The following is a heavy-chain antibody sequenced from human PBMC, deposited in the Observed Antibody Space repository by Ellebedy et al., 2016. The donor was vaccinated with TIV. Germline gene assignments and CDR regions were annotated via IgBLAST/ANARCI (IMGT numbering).Heavy chain of an antibody. V-gene: IGHV1-24*01. Sequence: ASVKVSCXVPGYTLTEISMHWVRQAPGKGLEWMGGFDPEDGETIYAQKFQDRVTMTEDTSTDTAYMEMTSLRSEDTGVYYCLTRRLVGFDYWGQGTLVTVSS. CDR2: FDPEDGET. CDR3: LTRRLVGFDY. D-gene: IGHD6-19*01. CDR1: GYTLTEIS. J-gene: IGHJ4*02.